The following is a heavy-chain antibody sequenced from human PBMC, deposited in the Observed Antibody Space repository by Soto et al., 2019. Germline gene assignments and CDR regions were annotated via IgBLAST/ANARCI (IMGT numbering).Heavy chain of an antibody. CDR3: ARERYQVISDGMDV. D-gene: IGHD2-2*01. Sequence: GASVKVSCKASGYTFTGYYVHWVREAPGQGLEWMGWINPETGGTSYAQKFQGRVTLSRDTSINTAYLELSRLRFDDAAVYFCARERYQVISDGMDVWGKGTTVTASS. CDR1: GYTFTGYY. CDR2: INPETGGT. J-gene: IGHJ6*04. V-gene: IGHV1-2*02.